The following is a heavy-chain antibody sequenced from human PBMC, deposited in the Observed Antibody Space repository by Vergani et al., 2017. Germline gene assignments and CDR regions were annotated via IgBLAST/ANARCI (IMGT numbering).Heavy chain of an antibody. CDR1: GFTFSSYS. Sequence: EVQLVESGGGLVKPGGSLRLSCAASGFTFSSYSMNWVRQAPGKGLEWVSSISSSSSYIYYADSVKGRFTISRDNAKNSLYLQMNSLRAEDTAVYYCAREGKYYYDSSGYYPRGMEPYDDYWGQGTLVTVSS. D-gene: IGHD3-22*01. V-gene: IGHV3-21*01. J-gene: IGHJ4*02. CDR2: ISSSSSYI. CDR3: AREGKYYYDSSGYYPRGMEPYDDY.